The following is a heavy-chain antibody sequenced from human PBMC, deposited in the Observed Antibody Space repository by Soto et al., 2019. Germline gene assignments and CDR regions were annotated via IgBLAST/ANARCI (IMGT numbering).Heavy chain of an antibody. J-gene: IGHJ4*02. CDR1: GYTFTGYY. Sequence: ASVKVSCKASGYTFTGYYMHWVRQAPGQGLEWMGWINPNSGATNYAQKFQGRVTMTRDTSISTAYMELSSLKSDDTAVYYCARDLVSTITSLDYWGQGAPVTVSS. CDR3: ARDLVSTITSLDY. CDR2: INPNSGAT. D-gene: IGHD5-12*01. V-gene: IGHV1-2*02.